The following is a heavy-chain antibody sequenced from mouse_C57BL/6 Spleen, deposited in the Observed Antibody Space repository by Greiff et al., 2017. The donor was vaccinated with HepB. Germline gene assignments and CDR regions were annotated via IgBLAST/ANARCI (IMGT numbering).Heavy chain of an antibody. CDR1: GYTFTSYW. Sequence: QVQLKQPGAELVKPGASVKLSCKASGYTFTSYWMHWVKQRPGQGLEWIGMIHPNSGSTNYNEKFKSKATLTVDKSSSTAYMQLSSLTSEDSAVYYCARSGYYEGFDYWGQGTTLTVSS. CDR2: IHPNSGST. CDR3: ARSGYYEGFDY. V-gene: IGHV1-64*01. D-gene: IGHD2-3*01. J-gene: IGHJ2*01.